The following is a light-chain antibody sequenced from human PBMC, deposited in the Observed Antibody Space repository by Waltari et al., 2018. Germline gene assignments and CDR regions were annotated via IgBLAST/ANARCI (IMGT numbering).Light chain of an antibody. V-gene: IGKV1-9*01. CDR3: QQVITYPLT. CDR2: GAS. J-gene: IGKJ4*01. Sequence: DIQLTQSPSFLSESVGDRGTITCRASQGIRSYLAWYQQKPGKAPKLLIYGASYLQNGVPSRFSGSGVGTEFTLTIRSLQPEDVATYYCQQVITYPLTFGGGTKVEIK. CDR1: QGIRSY.